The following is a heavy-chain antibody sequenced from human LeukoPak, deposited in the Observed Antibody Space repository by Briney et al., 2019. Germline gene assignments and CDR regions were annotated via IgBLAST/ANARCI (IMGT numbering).Heavy chain of an antibody. Sequence: ASVKASCKASGYTLSNFGISWVRQAPGQGLEWMGWLSASNGNTNYAQKVRGRVTMTTDTSTNTAYLELTSLRSDDTAVYYCARDLRELMGGDYYFDYWGQGTLVTVSS. J-gene: IGHJ4*02. CDR3: ARDLRELMGGDYYFDY. V-gene: IGHV1-18*01. D-gene: IGHD2-8*01. CDR1: GYTLSNFG. CDR2: LSASNGNT.